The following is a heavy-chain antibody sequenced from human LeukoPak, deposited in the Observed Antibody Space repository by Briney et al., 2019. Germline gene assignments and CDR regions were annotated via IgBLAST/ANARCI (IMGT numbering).Heavy chain of an antibody. D-gene: IGHD3-9*01. CDR1: GGSFSGYY. CDR3: ARVNYDILTGLPYGMDV. V-gene: IGHV4-34*01. Sequence: SETLSLTCVVYGGSFSGYYWSWIRQAPGKGLEWIGEINHSGSTNYNPSLKSRVTISVDTSKNQFSLTLRSVTAADTAVYYCARVNYDILTGLPYGMDVWGQGTLVTVSS. CDR2: INHSGST. J-gene: IGHJ6*02.